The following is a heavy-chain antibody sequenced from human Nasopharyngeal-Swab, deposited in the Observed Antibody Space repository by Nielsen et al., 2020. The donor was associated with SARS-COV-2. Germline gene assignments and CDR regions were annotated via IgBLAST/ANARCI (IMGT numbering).Heavy chain of an antibody. V-gene: IGHV1-2*06. Sequence: ASVKVSCKASGYTFTGYYMHWVRQAPGQGLEWMGRINPNSGGTNYAQKFQGRVTMTRDTSISTAYMELSRLRSDDTAVYYCARDRGAVTQPLHFDYWGQGTLVTVSS. D-gene: IGHD4-17*01. CDR2: INPNSGGT. CDR3: ARDRGAVTQPLHFDY. CDR1: GYTFTGYY. J-gene: IGHJ4*02.